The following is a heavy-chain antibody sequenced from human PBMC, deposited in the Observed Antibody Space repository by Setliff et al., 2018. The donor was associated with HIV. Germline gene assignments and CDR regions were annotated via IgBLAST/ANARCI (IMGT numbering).Heavy chain of an antibody. CDR1: GYSFTNYY. V-gene: IGHV1-46*01. Sequence: ASVKVSCKASGYSFTNYYIHWVRQAPGQGLEWMGVINPSSGDTLYAQNFQGRVTVTRDTSTSTVYMELSSLRSDDTAIYYCARDFHVLGYCSADSCPYDASDVWGQGTMVTVSS. D-gene: IGHD2-15*01. CDR3: ARDFHVLGYCSADSCPYDASDV. CDR2: INPSSGDT. J-gene: IGHJ3*01.